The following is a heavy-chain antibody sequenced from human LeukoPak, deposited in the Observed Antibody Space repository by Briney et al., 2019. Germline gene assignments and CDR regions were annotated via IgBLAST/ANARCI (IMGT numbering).Heavy chain of an antibody. D-gene: IGHD2-2*01. V-gene: IGHV3-7*01. J-gene: IGHJ6*02. CDR1: GFNFRNAW. CDR2: IKQDGSEK. CDR3: ARDGTYCSSTSCYATSTGLYYYYGMDV. Sequence: EGSLRLSCTASGFNFRNAWMCWVRQAPGKGLEWVANIKQDGSEKYYVDSVKGRFTISRDNAKNSLYLQMNSLRAEDTAVYYCARDGTYCSSTSCYATSTGLYYYYGMDVWGQGTTVTVSS.